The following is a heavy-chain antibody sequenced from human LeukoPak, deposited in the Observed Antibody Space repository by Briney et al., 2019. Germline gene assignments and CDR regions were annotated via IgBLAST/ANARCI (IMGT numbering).Heavy chain of an antibody. D-gene: IGHD5-12*01. J-gene: IGHJ4*02. V-gene: IGHV3-30*02. CDR2: VRYDGSDK. CDR1: GFIFSDYG. Sequence: GGSLRLSCAASGFIFSDYGMHWVRQAPGKGLEWVAFVRYDGSDKDYAESVKGRFTISRDNSKNTLYLQMNSLRPEDTAVYFCAKDLRGYSYGVFGYWGQGILVTVSS. CDR3: AKDLRGYSYGVFGY.